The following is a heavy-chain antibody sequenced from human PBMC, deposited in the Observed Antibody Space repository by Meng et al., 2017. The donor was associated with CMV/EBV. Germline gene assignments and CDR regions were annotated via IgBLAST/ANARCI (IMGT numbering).Heavy chain of an antibody. CDR1: GFTFSIYW. D-gene: IGHD4-11*01. CDR2: IKVDGSDK. V-gene: IGHV3-7*01. CDR3: ARDTLSTVTTVPHYGMDV. J-gene: IGHJ6*02. Sequence: GGSLRPSCAASGFTFSIYWMTWVRQAPGKGLEWVAKIKVDGSDKYYVDSVKGRFTISRDNAKNSVYLQMNSLRAEDTAVYYCARDTLSTVTTVPHYGMDVWGQGTTVTVSS.